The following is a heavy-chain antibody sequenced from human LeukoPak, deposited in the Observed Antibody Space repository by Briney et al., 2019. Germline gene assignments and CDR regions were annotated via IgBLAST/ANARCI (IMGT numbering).Heavy chain of an antibody. CDR1: GGSISSGGYY. V-gene: IGHV4-30-2*01. CDR2: IYHSGST. CDR3: ARDGGGCSSTSCYTY. J-gene: IGHJ4*02. D-gene: IGHD2-2*02. Sequence: SETLSLTCTVSGGSISSGGYYWSWIRQPPGKGLEWIGYIYHSGSTYYNPSLKSRVTISVDRSKNQFSLKLSSVTAADTAVYYCARDGGGCSSTSCYTYWGQGTLVTVSS.